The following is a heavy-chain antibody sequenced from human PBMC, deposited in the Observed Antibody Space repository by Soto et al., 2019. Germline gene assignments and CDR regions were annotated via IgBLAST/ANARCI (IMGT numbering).Heavy chain of an antibody. D-gene: IGHD6-13*01. CDR1: GGSISVRRYY. CDR2: ISYSGST. J-gene: IGHJ4*02. CDR3: ARLIAADSPDY. Sequence: PSVTLSLTCTVSGGSISVRRYYWTWIRQPPGKGLEWIGYISYSGSTNYSPSLKSRVTISVDTSKNQFSLNLRSVTAADTAVYYCARLIAADSPDYWGQGTLVTVSS. V-gene: IGHV4-61*01.